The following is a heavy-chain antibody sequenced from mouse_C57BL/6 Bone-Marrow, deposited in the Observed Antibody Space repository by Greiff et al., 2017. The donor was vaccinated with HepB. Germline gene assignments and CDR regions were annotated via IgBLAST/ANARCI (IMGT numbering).Heavy chain of an antibody. D-gene: IGHD2-5*01. V-gene: IGHV1-64*01. J-gene: IGHJ3*01. CDR2: IHPNSGST. Sequence: QVQLQQPGAELVKPGASVKLSCKASGYTFTSYWMHWVKQRPGQGLEWIGMIHPNSGSTNYNEKFKSKATLTVDKSSSTAYMQLSSLTSEDSAVYYCANYYSKGDGFAYWGQGTLVTVSA. CDR3: ANYYSKGDGFAY. CDR1: GYTFTSYW.